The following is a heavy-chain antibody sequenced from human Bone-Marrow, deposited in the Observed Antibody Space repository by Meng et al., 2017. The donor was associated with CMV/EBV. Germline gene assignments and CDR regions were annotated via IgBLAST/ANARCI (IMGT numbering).Heavy chain of an antibody. CDR1: GFSFSNYA. V-gene: IGHV3-23*01. CDR2: ISGTTDDT. Sequence: GGSLRLSCAASGFSFSNYAMGWVRQAPGKGLEWASAISGTTDDTQYTDSVKGRFTISRDRSKNTLYLQMNSLRAEDTAVYYCAKEKTLEGSGYDSRVMDVWGPGTTVTVSS. J-gene: IGHJ6*02. D-gene: IGHD5-12*01. CDR3: AKEKTLEGSGYDSRVMDV.